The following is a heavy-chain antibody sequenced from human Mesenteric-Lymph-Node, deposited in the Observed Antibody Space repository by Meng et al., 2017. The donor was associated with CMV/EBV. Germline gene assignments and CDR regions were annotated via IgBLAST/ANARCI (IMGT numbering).Heavy chain of an antibody. V-gene: IGHV3-48*04. CDR2: ISSSSNTI. J-gene: IGHJ6*02. Sequence: GESLKISCVASGFTFSNYALSWVRQAPGKGLEWVSYISSSSNTIYYADSVKGRFTISRDNANNSLFLQMNSLRAEDTAVYYCARRRHGDADVWGRGTTVTVSS. CDR1: GFTFSNYA. CDR3: ARRRHGDADV.